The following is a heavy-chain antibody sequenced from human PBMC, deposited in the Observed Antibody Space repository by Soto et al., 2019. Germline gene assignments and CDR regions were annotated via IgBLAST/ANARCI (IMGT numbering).Heavy chain of an antibody. V-gene: IGHV4-39*01. D-gene: IGHD3-16*01. CDR1: GGSISSSSYY. Sequence: PSETLSLTCTVSGGSISSSSYYWGWIRQPPGKGLEWIGSIYYSGSTYYNPSLKSRVTISVDTSKNQFSLKLSSVTAADTAVYYCARHVVYDYIWGRLLGDAFDIWGQGTMVTVSS. J-gene: IGHJ3*02. CDR3: ARHVVYDYIWGRLLGDAFDI. CDR2: IYYSGST.